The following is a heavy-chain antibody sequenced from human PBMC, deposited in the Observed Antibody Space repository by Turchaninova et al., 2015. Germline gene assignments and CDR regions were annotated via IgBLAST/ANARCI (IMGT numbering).Heavy chain of an antibody. J-gene: IGHJ3*02. V-gene: IGHV4-30-2*01. CDR1: GGSISRGGYP. Sequence: QLQLQESGSGLVKPSQTLSLTCAVSGGSISRGGYPGSWIRQPPGKGMEWLGYMYQSGSTYYNPSLKSRVTISGDRSKNQFSLEVSSVTAADTAIYYCARKTTDDDSFDIWGQGTMVTVSS. D-gene: IGHD4-17*01. CDR2: MYQSGST. CDR3: ARKTTDDDSFDI.